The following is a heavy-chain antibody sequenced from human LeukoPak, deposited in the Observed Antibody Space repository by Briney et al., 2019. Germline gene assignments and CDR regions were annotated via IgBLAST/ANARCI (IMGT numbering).Heavy chain of an antibody. Sequence: GGSLRLSCAASGFTFSSYAMSWVRQAPGKGLEWVSAISGSGGSTYYADSVKGRFTISRDNSKNTLYLQMNSLRAEDAAVYYCAKEAYYYDSSGYYYANAFDIWGQGTMVTVSS. J-gene: IGHJ3*02. CDR2: ISGSGGST. V-gene: IGHV3-23*01. CDR1: GFTFSSYA. CDR3: AKEAYYYDSSGYYYANAFDI. D-gene: IGHD3-22*01.